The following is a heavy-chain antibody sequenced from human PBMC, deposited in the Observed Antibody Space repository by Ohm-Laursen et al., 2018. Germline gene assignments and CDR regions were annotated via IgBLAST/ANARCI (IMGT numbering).Heavy chain of an antibody. Sequence: ASVKVSCKASGYTFINYDIHWVRQASGQGLERMGWINPKSGDTGYAHKFQGRVTMARNASISTANMEMSSLRSEDTAVYYCARGRLSGTRRALDIWGQGTMVTVSS. CDR2: INPKSGDT. CDR1: GYTFINYD. J-gene: IGHJ3*02. V-gene: IGHV1-8*01. D-gene: IGHD1-7*01. CDR3: ARGRLSGTRRALDI.